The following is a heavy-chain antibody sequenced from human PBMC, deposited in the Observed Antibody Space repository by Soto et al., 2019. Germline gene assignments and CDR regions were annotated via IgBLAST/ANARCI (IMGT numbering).Heavy chain of an antibody. D-gene: IGHD6-13*01. CDR1: GDSVSSNSAA. CDR2: TYYRSKWYN. J-gene: IGHJ5*02. V-gene: IGHV6-1*01. Sequence: QTLSLTGAISGDSVSSNSAAWNWIRQSPSRGLEWLGRTYYRSKWYNDYSVSVKSRITINPDTSKNQFSLQLNSVTPEVTAVYYCARDVGIAAAGPFDPWGQGTLVTVSS. CDR3: ARDVGIAAAGPFDP.